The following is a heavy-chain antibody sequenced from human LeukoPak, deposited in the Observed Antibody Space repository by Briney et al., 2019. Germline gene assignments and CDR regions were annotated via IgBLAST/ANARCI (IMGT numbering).Heavy chain of an antibody. Sequence: ASVKVSCKASGYTFTSYYMHWVRQAPGQGLEWMGIINPSGGSTSYAQKFQGRVTMTRDTSTSTVYMELSSLRSEDMAVYYCAREGGSGYSPPYFGYWGQGTLVTVSS. V-gene: IGHV1-46*01. CDR2: INPSGGST. CDR3: AREGGSGYSPPYFGY. J-gene: IGHJ4*02. D-gene: IGHD3-22*01. CDR1: GYTFTSYY.